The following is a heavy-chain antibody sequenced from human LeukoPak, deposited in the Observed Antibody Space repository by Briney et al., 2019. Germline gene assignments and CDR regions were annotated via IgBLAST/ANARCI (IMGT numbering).Heavy chain of an antibody. V-gene: IGHV3-49*03. D-gene: IGHD6-13*01. Sequence: GGSLRLSCTASGFTFGDYAMSWFRQAPGKGLERVGFIRSKAYGGTTEYAASVKGRFTISRDDSKSIAYLQMNSLKTEDTAVYYCTKSSSWYHYFDYWGQGTLVTVSS. CDR1: GFTFGDYA. J-gene: IGHJ4*02. CDR3: TKSSSWYHYFDY. CDR2: IRSKAYGGTT.